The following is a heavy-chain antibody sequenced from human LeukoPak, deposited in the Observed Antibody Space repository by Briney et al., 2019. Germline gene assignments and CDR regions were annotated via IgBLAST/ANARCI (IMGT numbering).Heavy chain of an antibody. CDR2: INQDGSAR. V-gene: IGHV3-7*03. D-gene: IGHD5-12*01. J-gene: IGHJ4*02. CDR3: VTGRGYVVDY. Sequence: AGSLRLSCGGSKVTFFNYWMHWVRRAPGKGLEWVANINQDGSARHYAGSVEGRFTISRDTVKNSLYLDMVGLRAEDTAVYHCVTGRGYVVDYWGQGTRVTVSS. CDR1: KVTFFNYW.